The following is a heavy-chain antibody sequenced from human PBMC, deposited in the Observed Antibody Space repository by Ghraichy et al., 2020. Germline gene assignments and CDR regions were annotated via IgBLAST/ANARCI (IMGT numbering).Heavy chain of an antibody. CDR3: ARGDYYDSSGLDY. J-gene: IGHJ4*02. V-gene: IGHV4-38-2*01. CDR1: GYSISSGYY. CDR2: IYHSGST. Sequence: SETLSLTCAVSGYSISSGYYWGWIRQPPGKGLEWIGSIYHSGSTYYNPSLKSRVTISVDTSENQFSLKLNSVTAADTAVYYCARGDYYDSSGLDYWGQGTLVTVSS. D-gene: IGHD3-22*01.